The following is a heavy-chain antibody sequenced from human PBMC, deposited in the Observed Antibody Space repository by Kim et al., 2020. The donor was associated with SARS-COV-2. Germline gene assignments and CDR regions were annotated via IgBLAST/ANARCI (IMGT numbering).Heavy chain of an antibody. J-gene: IGHJ3*02. CDR3: AKDFSVRYFDWLGDAFDI. CDR2: ISGSGGST. D-gene: IGHD3-9*01. V-gene: IGHV3-23*01. Sequence: GGSLRLSCAASGFTFSSYAMSWVRQAPGKGLEWVSAISGSGGSTYYADSVKGRFTISRDNSKNTLYLQMNSLRAEDTAVYYCAKDFSVRYFDWLGDAFDIWGQGTMVTVSS. CDR1: GFTFSSYA.